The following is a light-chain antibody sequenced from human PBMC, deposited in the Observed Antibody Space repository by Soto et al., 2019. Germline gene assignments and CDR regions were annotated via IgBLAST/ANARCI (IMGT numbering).Light chain of an antibody. J-gene: IGKJ3*01. CDR1: QSVSSSY. Sequence: EIVLTQSPGTLSLSPGERATLSCRASQSVSSSYLAWYQQKPGQAPRLLIYGASSRATGIPDRFSGSGSGTDFTITISRLEPEDFAVYYCQQYGSSSLFTFGPGTKVDIK. CDR3: QQYGSSSLFT. V-gene: IGKV3-20*01. CDR2: GAS.